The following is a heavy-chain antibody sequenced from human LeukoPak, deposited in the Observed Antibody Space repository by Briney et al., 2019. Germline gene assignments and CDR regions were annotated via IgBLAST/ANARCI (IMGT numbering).Heavy chain of an antibody. CDR3: ARDQGNRFDY. Sequence: GSLRLSCAASGFTFSSYAMSWVRQPPGKGLEWIGEIYHSGSTNYNPSLKSRVTISVDRSKNQLSLRLSSVTAADTAVYYCARDQGNRFDYWGQGTLVTVSS. D-gene: IGHD3-10*01. CDR2: IYHSGST. J-gene: IGHJ4*02. CDR1: GFTFSSYAM. V-gene: IGHV4-4*02.